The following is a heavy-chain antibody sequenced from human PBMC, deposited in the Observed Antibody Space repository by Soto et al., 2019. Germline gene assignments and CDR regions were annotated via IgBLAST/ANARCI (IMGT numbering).Heavy chain of an antibody. Sequence: EVQLVESGGGSVQPGESLRLSCAASGFSFRDYDMHWVRQRKGKGLEWVSALGAARDPYYVGSVKGRFSVSRDNAQYSLFLQMNNLRVDDTAVYFCARAYLGRLPRRADYYYAMDVWGRGTTVTVAS. CDR3: ARAYLGRLPRRADYYYAMDV. CDR1: GFSFRDYD. J-gene: IGHJ6*02. CDR2: LGAARDP. V-gene: IGHV3-13*05. D-gene: IGHD1-26*01.